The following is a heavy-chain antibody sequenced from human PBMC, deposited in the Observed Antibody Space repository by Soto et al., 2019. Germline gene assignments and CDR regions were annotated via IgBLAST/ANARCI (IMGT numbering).Heavy chain of an antibody. Sequence: SLRLSCAASGFTFRSYVMHWVRQAPGKGLEWVAFISDDGSNKYYADSMKGRFTMSRDNSKRTLYLQMSSLRVEDTAVYYCTKRRNVLRFLEWSSGMEVWGQGTTVTVSS. V-gene: IGHV3-30*18. CDR2: ISDDGSNK. J-gene: IGHJ6*02. D-gene: IGHD3-3*01. CDR1: GFTFRSYV. CDR3: TKRRNVLRFLEWSSGMEV.